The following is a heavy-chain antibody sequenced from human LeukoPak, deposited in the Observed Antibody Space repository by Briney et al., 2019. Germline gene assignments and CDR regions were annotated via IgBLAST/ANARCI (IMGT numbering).Heavy chain of an antibody. D-gene: IGHD4-17*01. CDR2: GDGDGSHS. Sequence: GGSLRLSCAASGVAFRNYPMNWVRQAPGKGLVWVSRGDGDGSHSTYADSVKGRFTISRDNAKNTLYLQMNRLTGEDTAVYYCAYSDHFDTWGQGTLVSVSS. CDR1: GVAFRNYP. J-gene: IGHJ4*02. CDR3: AYSDHFDT. V-gene: IGHV3-74*03.